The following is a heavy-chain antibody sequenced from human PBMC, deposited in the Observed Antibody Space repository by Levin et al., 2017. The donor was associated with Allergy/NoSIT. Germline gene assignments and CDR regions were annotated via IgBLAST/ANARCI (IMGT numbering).Heavy chain of an antibody. D-gene: IGHD6-13*01. CDR1: GFTFSNHG. J-gene: IGHJ5*02. CDR3: ARVPIPLIAASGTPLLFDP. V-gene: IGHV3-30-3*01. CDR2: ISYDGAKE. Sequence: TGGSLRLSCAASGFTFSNHGLHWVRQAPGKGLEWVAHISYDGAKEFYAGSVKGRFTISRDNSESTLYLQMNNLEPEDTALYFWARVPIPLIAASGTPLLFDPWGRGTLVTVSS.